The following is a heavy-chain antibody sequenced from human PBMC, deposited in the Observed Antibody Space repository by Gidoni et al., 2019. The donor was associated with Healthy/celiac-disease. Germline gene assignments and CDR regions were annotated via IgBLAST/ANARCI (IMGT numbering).Heavy chain of an antibody. D-gene: IGHD6-13*01. V-gene: IGHV1-69*01. CDR1: GGTFSSYA. CDR3: AREEGSSWYKS. Sequence: HVHLVQSGAEVTKPGSSVNVSCKASGGTFSSYAISWVRQAPGQGLEWRGGIIPIFGTANYAKKFQGRVTSTADESTSTAYMELSSLRSEDTAVYYCAREEGSSWYKSWGQGTLVTVSS. J-gene: IGHJ4*02. CDR2: IIPIFGTA.